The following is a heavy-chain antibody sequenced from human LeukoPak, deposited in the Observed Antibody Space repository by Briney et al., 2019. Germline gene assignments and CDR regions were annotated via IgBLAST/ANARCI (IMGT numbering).Heavy chain of an antibody. CDR1: GFTLNNYG. J-gene: IGHJ4*02. V-gene: IGHV3-30*03. CDR2: ISFDGSEK. Sequence: GGSLRLSCAASGFTLNNYGMHWVRQAPGKGLEWVALISFDGSEKYNTESVKGRFTVSRDISKNTLNLQMNSLRPEDTAMYYCARGRRMGASGFDWFFYWGQGTLVTVSS. CDR3: ARGRRMGASGFDWFFY. D-gene: IGHD3-9*01.